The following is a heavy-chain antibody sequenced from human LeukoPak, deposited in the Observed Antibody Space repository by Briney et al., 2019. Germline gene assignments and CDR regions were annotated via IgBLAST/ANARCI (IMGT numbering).Heavy chain of an antibody. CDR3: ARSFYDSSSLDS. D-gene: IGHD3-22*01. CDR2: IGGSGTTI. CDR1: GFTFIHHG. J-gene: IGHJ4*02. Sequence: GGSLRLSCGASGFTFIHHGMNCVRQAPGKRLEWISHIGGSGTTIYYADSVKGRFTISRDNAENSLYLQMTSLREDDTAFYYCARSFYDSSSLDSWGQGTLVTVSS. V-gene: IGHV3-48*02.